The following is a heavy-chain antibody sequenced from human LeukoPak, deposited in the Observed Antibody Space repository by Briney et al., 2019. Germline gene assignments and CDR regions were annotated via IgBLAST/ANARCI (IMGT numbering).Heavy chain of an antibody. CDR1: GGSFSGYY. CDR3: ARGARMSYYYYGMDV. CDR2: INHSGST. D-gene: IGHD6-6*01. J-gene: IGHJ6*02. Sequence: PSETLSLTCAVYGGSFSGYYWSWIRQPPGKGLEWTGEINHSGSTNYNPSLKSRVTISVDTSKNQFSLKLSSVTAADTAVYYCARGARMSYYYYGMDVWGQGTTVTVSS. V-gene: IGHV4-34*01.